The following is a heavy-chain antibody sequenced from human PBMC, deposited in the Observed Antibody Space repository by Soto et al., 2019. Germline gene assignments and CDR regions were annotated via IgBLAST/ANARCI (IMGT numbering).Heavy chain of an antibody. D-gene: IGHD3-10*01. J-gene: IGHJ4*02. CDR3: TTDSRTTMPEVRFDY. CDR2: IKSKTDGGSA. CDR1: GFAFSNAW. V-gene: IGHV3-15*07. Sequence: PGGSLRLSCAASGFAFSNAWINWVRQAPGKGLQWVGRIKSKTDGGSADYAAPVKGRFAVSRDDSKNIVYLQMNSLKIEDTAVYYCTTDSRTTMPEVRFDYWGQGTLVTVSS.